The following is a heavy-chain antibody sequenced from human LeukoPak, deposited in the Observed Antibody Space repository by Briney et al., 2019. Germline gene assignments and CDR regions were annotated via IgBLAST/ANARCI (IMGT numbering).Heavy chain of an antibody. CDR3: LINLYCDFWSFLWI. J-gene: IGHJ4*02. D-gene: IGHD3-3*01. Sequence: GRSLRLSCAVSAFTLSRYGMHWVSQAPGKGLEWMAVISYDGTNKYYADSVKGRFTIFRENSMHTLYLQMNSLSADVTALYYCLINLYCDFWSFLWIWGQGNLVTVSS. CDR2: ISYDGTNK. CDR1: AFTLSRYG. V-gene: IGHV3-30*03.